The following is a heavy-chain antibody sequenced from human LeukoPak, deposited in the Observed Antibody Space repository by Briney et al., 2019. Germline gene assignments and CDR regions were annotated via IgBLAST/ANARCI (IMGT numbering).Heavy chain of an antibody. CDR3: ARGDGSSGWYLDY. V-gene: IGHV3-48*03. CDR2: ITVSGSTK. CDR1: GFTFSSFE. Sequence: GGSLRLSCAVSGFTFSSFEMNCVRQAPGKGLEWVSYITVSGSTKYYADSVKGRFTISRDNAKNSLYLQMNSLRAEDTAVYYCARGDGSSGWYLDYWGQGTLVTVSS. J-gene: IGHJ4*02. D-gene: IGHD6-19*01.